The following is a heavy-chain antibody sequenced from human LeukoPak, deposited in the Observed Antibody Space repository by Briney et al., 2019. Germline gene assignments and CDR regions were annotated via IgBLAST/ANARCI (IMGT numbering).Heavy chain of an antibody. V-gene: IGHV1-46*01. CDR3: ARNGMKRSGSYQLYYYYYMDV. Sequence: ASVEVSCKASGYTFTSYYMHWVRQAPGQGLEWMGIINPSGGSTSYAQKFQGRVTMTRDTSTNTVYMELSSLRSEDTAVYYCARNGMKRSGSYQLYYYYYMDVWGKGTTVTVSS. J-gene: IGHJ6*03. CDR2: INPSGGST. D-gene: IGHD1-26*01. CDR1: GYTFTSYY.